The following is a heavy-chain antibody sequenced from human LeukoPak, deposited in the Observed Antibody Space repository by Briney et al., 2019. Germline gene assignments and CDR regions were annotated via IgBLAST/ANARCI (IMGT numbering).Heavy chain of an antibody. CDR1: GYTLSNHA. V-gene: IGHV1-18*04. D-gene: IGHD6-6*01. J-gene: IGHJ4*02. Sequence: ASVKASCKGSGYTLSNHAFSWVRQAPGQGLEWMGWISADNGNTNHAQKFQGRVSLTTDTSTSTAYMELRSLRSEDTAIYYCARVARGQLVQFDYWGQGTLVTVSS. CDR3: ARVARGQLVQFDY. CDR2: ISADNGNT.